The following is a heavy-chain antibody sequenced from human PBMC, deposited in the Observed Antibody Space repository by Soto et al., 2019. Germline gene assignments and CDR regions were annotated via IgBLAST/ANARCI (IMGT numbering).Heavy chain of an antibody. Sequence: GGSLRLSCAASGFTVSSNYMSWVRQAPGKGLEWVSVIYSGGSTYYADSVKGRFTISRDNSKNTLYLQMNSLRAEDTAVYYCARVRLAPYYYYGMDVWGQGTTVTVSS. CDR1: GFTVSSNY. J-gene: IGHJ6*02. CDR3: ARVRLAPYYYYGMDV. D-gene: IGHD6-19*01. V-gene: IGHV3-66*01. CDR2: IYSGGST.